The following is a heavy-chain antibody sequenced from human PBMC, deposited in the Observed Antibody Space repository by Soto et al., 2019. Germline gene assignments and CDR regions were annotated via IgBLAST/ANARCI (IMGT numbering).Heavy chain of an antibody. CDR2: IGGSGAYT. Sequence: LLESGGGLVQPGGSLRLSCVASGLSFPNYAMNWVRQAPGKGLEWVSGIGGSGAYTYYPDSVKGRFTISRDNSKNLVYLQMNTLRGEDTSVYYCAKCFSSTQFLNYYFYVMDVWGKGTMVSVSS. CDR1: GLSFPNYA. D-gene: IGHD2-2*01. J-gene: IGHJ6*04. V-gene: IGHV3-23*01. CDR3: AKCFSSTQFLNYYFYVMDV.